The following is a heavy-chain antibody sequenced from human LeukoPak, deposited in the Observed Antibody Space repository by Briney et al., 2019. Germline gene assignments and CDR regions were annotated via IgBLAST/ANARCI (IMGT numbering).Heavy chain of an antibody. J-gene: IGHJ5*02. Sequence: ASVKVSCKASGYSFTSHYMHWVRQAPGQGLEWMGLINPSGSSTLYAQRFQGRVTMTRDMSTTTDYMELSSLRSEDTAVYYCARDNSVGDIAWWFDPWGQGTLVTVSS. D-gene: IGHD3-16*02. CDR2: INPSGSST. CDR3: ARDNSVGDIAWWFDP. CDR1: GYSFTSHY. V-gene: IGHV1-46*01.